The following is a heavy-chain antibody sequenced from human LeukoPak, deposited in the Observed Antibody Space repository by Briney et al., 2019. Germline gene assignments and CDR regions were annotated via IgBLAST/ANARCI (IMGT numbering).Heavy chain of an antibody. J-gene: IGHJ6*04. V-gene: IGHV6-1*01. Sequence: SQTLSLTCAISGDSVSSSSAAWNWIRQSPSRGLEWLGRTYYRSKWYNDYAVSVKCRITINPDTSKNQFSLQLNSVTPEDTAVYYCARAVIAVAGTNYYYYGMDVWGKGTTVTVSS. CDR3: ARAVIAVAGTNYYYYGMDV. D-gene: IGHD6-19*01. CDR1: GDSVSSSSAA. CDR2: TYYRSKWYN.